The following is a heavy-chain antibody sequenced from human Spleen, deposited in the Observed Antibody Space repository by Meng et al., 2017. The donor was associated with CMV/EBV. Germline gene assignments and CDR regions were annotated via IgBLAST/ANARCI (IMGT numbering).Heavy chain of an antibody. CDR2: IYYSGST. D-gene: IGHD3-22*01. Sequence: SETLSLTCTVSGGSINSYYWSWIRQPPGKGLEWIGYIYYSGSTNYNPSLKSRVTISVDTSKNQFSLKLSSVTAADTAVYYCARGIQRDTTYYYDSSGYYYFPWGQGTLVTVSS. V-gene: IGHV4-59*01. CDR3: ARGIQRDTTYYYDSSGYYYFP. CDR1: GGSINSYY. J-gene: IGHJ5*02.